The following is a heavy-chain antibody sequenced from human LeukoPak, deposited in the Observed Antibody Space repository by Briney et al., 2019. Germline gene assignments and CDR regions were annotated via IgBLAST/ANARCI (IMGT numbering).Heavy chain of an antibody. CDR3: TTDLGEY. CDR1: GFTFSNTW. CDR2: IKRIIDGGTT. D-gene: IGHD3-16*01. Sequence: GGSLRLSCAASGFTFSNTWMNWVRQAPGKGLEWVGRIKRIIDGGTTDYAAPVKVRSTISRDDSKNTLYLQMNSLKTEDTAVYYCTTDLGEYWGQGTLVTVSS. J-gene: IGHJ4*02. V-gene: IGHV3-15*01.